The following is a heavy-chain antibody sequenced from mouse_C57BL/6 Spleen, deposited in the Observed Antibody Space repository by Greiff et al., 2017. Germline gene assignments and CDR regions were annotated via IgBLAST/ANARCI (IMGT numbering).Heavy chain of an antibody. J-gene: IGHJ2*01. CDR3: ARGAGSSGDHDY. Sequence: QVQLQQSGPELVKPGASVKLSCKASGYTFTSYDINWVKQRPGQGLEWIGRIDPSDGSTKYNEKFKGKATLTVDTSSSTAYIELNSLTSEDSAVYCCARGAGSSGDHDYWGQGTTVTVAS. CDR1: GYTFTSYD. V-gene: IGHV1-85*01. CDR2: IDPSDGST. D-gene: IGHD3-2*02.